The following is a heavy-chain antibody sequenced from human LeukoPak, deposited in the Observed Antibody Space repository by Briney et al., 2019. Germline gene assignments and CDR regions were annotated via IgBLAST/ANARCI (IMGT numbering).Heavy chain of an antibody. Sequence: PGGSLRLSCAASGFTFSDYYMSWIRQAPGKGLEWVSYISGSGSTIYYADSVKGRFTISRDNAKNSLYLQMNSLRAEDTAVYYCASPDPSPNVRYFDWLFQAPYYWGQGTLVTVSS. D-gene: IGHD3-9*01. V-gene: IGHV3-11*01. J-gene: IGHJ4*02. CDR3: ASPDPSPNVRYFDWLFQAPYY. CDR2: ISGSGSTI. CDR1: GFTFSDYY.